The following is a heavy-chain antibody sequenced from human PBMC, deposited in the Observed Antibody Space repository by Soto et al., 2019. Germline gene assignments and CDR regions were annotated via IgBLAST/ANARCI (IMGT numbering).Heavy chain of an antibody. CDR2: ISDNGDRT. Sequence: PGGSLRLSCAASGFTFSTYVMSWVRQSPGKGLEWVSTISDNGDRTYYAASVKGRFTISRDNSKNTLYLLMNSLSAEDTALYYCAKVHGSGTYYNFPDYWGQGTLVTVSS. J-gene: IGHJ4*02. CDR3: AKVHGSGTYYNFPDY. V-gene: IGHV3-23*01. CDR1: GFTFSTYV. D-gene: IGHD3-10*01.